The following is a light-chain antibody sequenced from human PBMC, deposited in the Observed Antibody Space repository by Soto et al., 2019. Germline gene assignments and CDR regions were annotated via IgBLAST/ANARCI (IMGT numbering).Light chain of an antibody. CDR2: SAS. Sequence: EIVMTQSPATLSVSPGERATLSCRASQNISTELAWYQQKPGQPPRLLIYSASTRATGVPARFTGSGSGSEFTLTTSGLQSEDFAVYYCQQGHNWPLTFGQGTRLEI. J-gene: IGKJ2*01. CDR3: QQGHNWPLT. V-gene: IGKV3-15*01. CDR1: QNISTE.